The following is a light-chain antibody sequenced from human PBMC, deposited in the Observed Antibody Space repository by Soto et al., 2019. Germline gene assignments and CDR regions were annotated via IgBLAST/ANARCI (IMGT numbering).Light chain of an antibody. CDR2: AAS. Sequence: EIVLTQSPGTLSLSPGERATLSCMASQTITSNHLAWYQQKHVQAPRLLIYAASNRATGIPDRFSGSGSGTEFTLTISGLEPEDFAVYYCQQYDSSLWTFGRGTKVVIK. J-gene: IGKJ1*01. CDR1: QTITSNH. V-gene: IGKV3-20*01. CDR3: QQYDSSLWT.